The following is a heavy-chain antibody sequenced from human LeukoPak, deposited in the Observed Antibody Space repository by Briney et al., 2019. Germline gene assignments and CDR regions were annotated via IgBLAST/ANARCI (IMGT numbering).Heavy chain of an antibody. CDR3: TRVDCSSTSCYISHADY. CDR1: GFTLGDYA. J-gene: IGHJ4*02. CDR2: IRRKVYVWTP. Sequence: GGSLRLSSTPCGFTLGDYAKRWVREATGKGQEWGGFIRRKVYVWTPQYPASVKCRFTFSRDDSNSIAYLQMNSLKTEDTAVYYCTRVDCSSTSCYISHADYWGRGTLVTVSS. V-gene: IGHV3-49*04. D-gene: IGHD2-2*02.